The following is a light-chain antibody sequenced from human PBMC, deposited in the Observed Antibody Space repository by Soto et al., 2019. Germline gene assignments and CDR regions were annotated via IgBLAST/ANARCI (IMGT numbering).Light chain of an antibody. CDR1: RSISTY. Sequence: ETVLTQSPATLSLSPGERATLSCRASRSISTYLAWYQQKPGQAPRLLIYEALNRATGIPARFSGSGSGTDFTLTISRLEPEDFAVYYCQQYNNWPPWTFGQGTKV. V-gene: IGKV3-11*01. CDR2: EAL. CDR3: QQYNNWPPWT. J-gene: IGKJ1*01.